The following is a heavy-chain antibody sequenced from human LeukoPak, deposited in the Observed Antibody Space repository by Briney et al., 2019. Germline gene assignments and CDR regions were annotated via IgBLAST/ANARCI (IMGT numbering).Heavy chain of an antibody. D-gene: IGHD5-12*01. V-gene: IGHV4-59*01. CDR3: ARELRDIVAV. J-gene: IGHJ4*02. Sequence: TSETLSLTCTVSGGSISSYYWSWIRQPPGKGLEWIGYIYYSGSTNYDPSLKSRVTISVDTSKNQFSLKLSSVTAADTAVYYCARELRDIVAVWGQGTLVTVSS. CDR2: IYYSGST. CDR1: GGSISSYY.